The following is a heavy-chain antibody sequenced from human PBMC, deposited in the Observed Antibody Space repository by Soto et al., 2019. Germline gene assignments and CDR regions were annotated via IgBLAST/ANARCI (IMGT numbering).Heavy chain of an antibody. CDR3: ATSVVGATTSSPPRNFDY. CDR1: GYTLTELS. D-gene: IGHD1-26*01. Sequence: ASVKVSCKVSGYTLTELSMHWVRQAPGKGLEWMGGFDPENGETIYAQKFQGRVTMTEDTSTDTAYMELSSLRSEDTAVYYCATSVVGATTSSPPRNFDYWGQGTLVTV. CDR2: FDPENGET. V-gene: IGHV1-24*01. J-gene: IGHJ4*02.